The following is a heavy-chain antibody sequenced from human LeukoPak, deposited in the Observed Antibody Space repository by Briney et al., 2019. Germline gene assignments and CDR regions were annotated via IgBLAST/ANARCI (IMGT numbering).Heavy chain of an antibody. D-gene: IGHD3-22*01. CDR2: INPSGGST. CDR1: GYSSTSYG. V-gene: IGHV1-46*01. CDR3: ARDYYDSSGYYHGGH. Sequence: ASVKVSCKASGYSSTSYGIHWVRQAPGQGLEWMGIINPSGGSTTYAQNFQGRVTMTGDTSTGTVYMELSSLRSEDTAVYYCARDYYDSSGYYHGGHWGQGTLVTVSS. J-gene: IGHJ4*02.